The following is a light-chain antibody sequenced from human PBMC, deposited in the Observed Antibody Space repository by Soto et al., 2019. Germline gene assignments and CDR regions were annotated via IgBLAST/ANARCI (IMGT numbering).Light chain of an antibody. J-gene: IGLJ2*01. Sequence: QTVVTQAPSASGTPGQRVTISCSGSSSNIGSNTVNWYQQVPGTAPKLLIYSNNQRPSGVPDRFSGSKSGTSASLAISGLQSEDEADYYCAAWDDSLNGPVFGGGTKLTVL. CDR3: AAWDDSLNGPV. V-gene: IGLV1-44*01. CDR1: SSNIGSNT. CDR2: SNN.